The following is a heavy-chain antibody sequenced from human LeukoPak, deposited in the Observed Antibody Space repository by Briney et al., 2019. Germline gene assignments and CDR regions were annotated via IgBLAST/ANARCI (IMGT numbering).Heavy chain of an antibody. V-gene: IGHV1-18*01. CDR2: ISAYNGNT. J-gene: IGHJ3*02. D-gene: IGHD6-6*01. Sequence: ASVKVSCKASGYTFTSYGTSWVRQAPGQGLEWMGWISAYNGNTNYAQKLQGRVTMTTDTSTSTAYMELRSLRSDDTAVYYCASSALVSNAFDIWGQGTMVTVSS. CDR1: GYTFTSYG. CDR3: ASSALVSNAFDI.